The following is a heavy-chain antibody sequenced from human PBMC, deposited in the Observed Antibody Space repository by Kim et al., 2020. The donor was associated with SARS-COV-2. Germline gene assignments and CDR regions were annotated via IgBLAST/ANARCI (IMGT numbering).Heavy chain of an antibody. Sequence: GGSLRLSCAASGFTFSSYGMHWVRQAPGKGLEWVAVISYDGSNKYYADSVKGRFAISRDNSKNTLYLQMNSLRAEDTAVYYCAKDLGLGPPPDYYDSSGYQYWGQGTLVTVSS. CDR2: ISYDGSNK. D-gene: IGHD3-22*01. CDR1: GFTFSSYG. CDR3: AKDLGLGPPPDYYDSSGYQY. V-gene: IGHV3-30*18. J-gene: IGHJ4*02.